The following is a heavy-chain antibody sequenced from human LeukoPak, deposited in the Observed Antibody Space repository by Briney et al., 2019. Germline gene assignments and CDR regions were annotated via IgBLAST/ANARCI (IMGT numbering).Heavy chain of an antibody. J-gene: IGHJ3*02. CDR3: ARGLGYGSGSYYLGFDM. Sequence: PSETLSLTCTVFGGSISTSSSYWGWIRHPPGKRLEWIGSIYYSGSTYYNPSLKSRVTISVDTSRNQFSLKLSSVSAAATAVYYCARGLGYGSGSYYLGFDMWGQGTMVTVSS. CDR1: GGSISTSSSY. V-gene: IGHV4-39*01. D-gene: IGHD3-10*01. CDR2: IYYSGST.